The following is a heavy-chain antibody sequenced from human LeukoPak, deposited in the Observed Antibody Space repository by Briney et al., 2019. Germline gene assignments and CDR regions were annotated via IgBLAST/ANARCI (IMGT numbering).Heavy chain of an antibody. Sequence: SETLSLTCAVSGGSISSGGYSWSWIRQPPGKGLEWIGYIYHSGSTYCNPSLKSRVTISVDRSKNQFSLKLSSVTAADTAVYYCARLNCSGGSCYFGYWGQGTLVTVSS. CDR1: GGSISSGGYS. V-gene: IGHV4-30-2*01. CDR3: ARLNCSGGSCYFGY. J-gene: IGHJ4*02. CDR2: IYHSGST. D-gene: IGHD2-15*01.